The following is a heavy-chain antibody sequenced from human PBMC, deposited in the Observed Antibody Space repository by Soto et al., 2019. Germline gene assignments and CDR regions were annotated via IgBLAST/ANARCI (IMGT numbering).Heavy chain of an antibody. J-gene: IGHJ4*02. D-gene: IGHD6-19*01. V-gene: IGHV1-3*01. Sequence: QAHLVQSGAEVKMPGDSVQVSRKASGFVSTNHNFHWVRQAPGQSLEWMGRINAGNGNTQYSQNFQGRVTFTSDPSASTAFMELTNLRFEDRAMYYCASDYGSNWRLWGQGTLVSVSS. CDR3: ASDYGSNWRL. CDR2: INAGNGNT. CDR1: GFVSTNHN.